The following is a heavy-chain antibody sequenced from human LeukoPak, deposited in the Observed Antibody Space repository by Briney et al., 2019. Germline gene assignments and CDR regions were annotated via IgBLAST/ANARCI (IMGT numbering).Heavy chain of an antibody. CDR1: GGSISSSNYY. J-gene: IGHJ4*02. D-gene: IGHD4-17*01. CDR3: ASSYGYWYYFDY. V-gene: IGHV4-39*07. Sequence: SETLSLTCTVSGGSISSSNYYWGWIRQPPGKGLEWIGSISYSGSTYYNPSLKSRVTISVDTSKKQFSLKLSSVTAADTAVYYCASSYGYWYYFDYWGQGTLVTVSS. CDR2: ISYSGST.